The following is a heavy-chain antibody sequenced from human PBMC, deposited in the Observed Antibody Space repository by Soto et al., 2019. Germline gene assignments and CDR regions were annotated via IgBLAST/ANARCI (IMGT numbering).Heavy chain of an antibody. CDR1: GFTFSSYA. Sequence: LRLSCAASGFTFSSYAMSWVRQAPGKGLEWVSAISGSGGSTYYADSVKGRFTISRDNSKNTLYLQMNSLRAEDTAVYYCAKGPVRGPQYYFDYWGQGTLVTVSS. J-gene: IGHJ4*02. CDR3: AKGPVRGPQYYFDY. D-gene: IGHD1-26*01. CDR2: ISGSGGST. V-gene: IGHV3-23*01.